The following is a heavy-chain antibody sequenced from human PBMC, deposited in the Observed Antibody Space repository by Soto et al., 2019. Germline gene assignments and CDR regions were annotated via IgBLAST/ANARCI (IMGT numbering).Heavy chain of an antibody. CDR2: IRDKANSYAT. Sequence: EVQLVESGGDLVQPGGSLKLSCAASGFTFSGSAMHWVRQASGKGLEWVGRIRDKANSYATAYTASVKGRFTISRDDSKNTAYLQMNSLKTEDTAVYYCTRLYCGGDCDFDSWGQGTLVTVSS. D-gene: IGHD2-21*02. CDR3: TRLYCGGDCDFDS. V-gene: IGHV3-73*02. CDR1: GFTFSGSA. J-gene: IGHJ4*02.